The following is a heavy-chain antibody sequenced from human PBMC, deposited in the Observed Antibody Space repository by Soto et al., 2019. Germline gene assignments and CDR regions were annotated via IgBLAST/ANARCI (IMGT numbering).Heavy chain of an antibody. J-gene: IGHJ5*02. Sequence: QVQLVESGGGVVQPGRSLRLSCAASGFTFSSYAMHCVRQAPGKGLEWVAVISYDGSNKYYADSVKGRFTISRDNSKNTLYLQMNSLRAEDTAVYYCARDSEQWLVGGWFDPWGQGTLVTVSS. CDR1: GFTFSSYA. CDR3: ARDSEQWLVGGWFDP. V-gene: IGHV3-30-3*01. D-gene: IGHD6-19*01. CDR2: ISYDGSNK.